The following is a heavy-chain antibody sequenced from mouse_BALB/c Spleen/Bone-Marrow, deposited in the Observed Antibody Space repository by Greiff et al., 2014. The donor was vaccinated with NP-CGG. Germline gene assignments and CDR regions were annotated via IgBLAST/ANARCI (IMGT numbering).Heavy chain of an antibody. CDR1: GFNIKDTY. CDR3: ASYYCGSSSWAY. J-gene: IGHJ3*01. Sequence: EVQLQQSGAELVKPGASVKLSCTASGFNIKDTYMHWVKQRPEQGLEWIGRIDPANGNTKYDPKFQGKATITADTSSNTAYLQHSSLTTEETAVYYCASYYCGSSSWAYWGQGTLVTVSA. CDR2: IDPANGNT. V-gene: IGHV14-3*02. D-gene: IGHD1-1*01.